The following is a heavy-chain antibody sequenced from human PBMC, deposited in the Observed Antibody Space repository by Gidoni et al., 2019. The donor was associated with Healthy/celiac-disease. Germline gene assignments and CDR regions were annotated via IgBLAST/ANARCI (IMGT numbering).Heavy chain of an antibody. Sequence: EVQLVESGGGLVQPGRSLSLSCAASGFTFDDYAMHWVRQAPGKGLEWVSGISWNSGSIGYADSVKGRFTISRDNAKNSLYLQMNSLRAEDTALYYCAKVSPYYDILTGYYEYYFDYWGQGTLVTVSS. D-gene: IGHD3-9*01. CDR3: AKVSPYYDILTGYYEYYFDY. CDR1: GFTFDDYA. J-gene: IGHJ4*02. CDR2: ISWNSGSI. V-gene: IGHV3-9*01.